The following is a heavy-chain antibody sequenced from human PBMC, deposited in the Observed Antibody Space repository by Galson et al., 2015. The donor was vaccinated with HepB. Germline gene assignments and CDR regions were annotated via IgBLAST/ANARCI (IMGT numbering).Heavy chain of an antibody. CDR3: ARDQDYDFWSGHNWFDP. V-gene: IGHV1-3*01. CDR1: GYSFTNYA. Sequence: SVKVSCKASGYSFTNYAMHWVRQAPGQRLEWMGWINAGNGNTKYSQKFQGRVTIFRDTSASTAYMELSSLRSEDTAVYYCARDQDYDFWSGHNWFDPWGQGTLVTVSS. J-gene: IGHJ5*02. CDR2: INAGNGNT. D-gene: IGHD3-3*01.